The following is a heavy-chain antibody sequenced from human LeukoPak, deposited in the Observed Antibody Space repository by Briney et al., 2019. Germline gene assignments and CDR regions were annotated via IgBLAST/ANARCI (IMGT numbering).Heavy chain of an antibody. V-gene: IGHV4-59*01. CDR3: ARGRGLYYFDY. CDR1: GGSISSYY. D-gene: IGHD1-26*01. CDR2: IYYSGST. J-gene: IGHJ4*02. Sequence: SETLSLTCTVSGGSISSYYWSWIRQPPGKGLEWIGYIYYSGSTNYNPSLKGRVTISVDTSKNQFSLKLSSVTAADTAVYYRARGRGLYYFDYWGQGTLVTVSS.